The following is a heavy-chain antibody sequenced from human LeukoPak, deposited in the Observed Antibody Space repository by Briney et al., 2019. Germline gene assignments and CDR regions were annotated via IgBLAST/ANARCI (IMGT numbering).Heavy chain of an antibody. CDR2: IIPIFGTA. CDR3: ASIYCSGSSLSNYYYGMDV. Sequence: GSSVKVSCKASGGTFSSYAISWVRQAPGQGLEWRGGIIPIFGTANYAQKFQGRVTITADESTSTAYMELSSLRSEDTAVYYCASIYCSGSSLSNYYYGMDVWGKGPTVTVPS. J-gene: IGHJ6*04. V-gene: IGHV1-69*01. CDR1: GGTFSSYA. D-gene: IGHD3-10*01.